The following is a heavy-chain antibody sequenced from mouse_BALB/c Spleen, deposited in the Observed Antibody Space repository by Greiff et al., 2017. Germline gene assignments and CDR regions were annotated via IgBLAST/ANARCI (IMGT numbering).Heavy chain of an antibody. Sequence: EVKLMESGGGLVKPGGSLKLSCAASGFTFSDYYMYWVRQTPEKRLEWVATISDGGSYTYYPDSVKGRFTISRDNAKNNLYLQLSSLKSEDTAMYYCARENYRYESRGYFDYWGQGTTLTVSS. J-gene: IGHJ2*01. V-gene: IGHV5-4*02. CDR3: ARENYRYESRGYFDY. CDR1: GFTFSDYY. CDR2: ISDGGSYT. D-gene: IGHD2-14*01.